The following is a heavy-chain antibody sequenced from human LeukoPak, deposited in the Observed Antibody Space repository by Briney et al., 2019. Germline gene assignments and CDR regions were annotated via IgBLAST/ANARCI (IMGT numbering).Heavy chain of an antibody. Sequence: SETLSLTCTVSGGSISTYYGSWIRQPPGKGLEWIGHTYYSGSTSYNPSLKSRVTISVDTSTNQFSLKLNSVTAEDTAVYYCARHKYGSGSPFDSWGQGTLVTVSS. CDR2: TYYSGST. J-gene: IGHJ4*02. D-gene: IGHD6-19*01. V-gene: IGHV4-59*08. CDR3: ARHKYGSGSPFDS. CDR1: GGSISTYY.